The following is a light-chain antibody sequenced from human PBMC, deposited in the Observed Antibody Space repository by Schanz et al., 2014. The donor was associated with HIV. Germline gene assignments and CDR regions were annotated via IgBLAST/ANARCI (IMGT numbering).Light chain of an antibody. CDR1: QSISRNY. CDR2: GAS. V-gene: IGKV3-20*01. J-gene: IGKJ1*01. CDR3: QQYYTTPWT. Sequence: EIVLTQSPGTLSLSPGERATLSCRASQSISRNYLAWFQQKPGQAPRLLIFGASIRTTGIPDRFSGSGSGTDFTLTISSLQAEDVAVYYCQQYYTTPWTFGQGTKVEIK.